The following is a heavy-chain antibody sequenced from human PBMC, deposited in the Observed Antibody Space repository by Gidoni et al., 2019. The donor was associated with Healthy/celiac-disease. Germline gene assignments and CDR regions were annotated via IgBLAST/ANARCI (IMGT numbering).Heavy chain of an antibody. CDR3: ARAMVRGVEYYYGMDV. V-gene: IGHV3-11*05. D-gene: IGHD3-10*01. CDR2: ISSSSSYT. Sequence: QVQLVESGGGLVKPGGSLRLSCAASGFTFSDYYISWIRQAPGKGLEWVSYISSSSSYTNYADSVKGRFTISRDNAKNSLYLQMNSLRAEDTAVYYCARAMVRGVEYYYGMDVWGQGTTVTVSS. J-gene: IGHJ6*02. CDR1: GFTFSDYY.